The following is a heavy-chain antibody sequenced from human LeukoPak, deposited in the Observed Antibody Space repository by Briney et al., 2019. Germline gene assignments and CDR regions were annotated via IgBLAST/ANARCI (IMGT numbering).Heavy chain of an antibody. V-gene: IGHV3-30-3*01. D-gene: IGHD3-3*01. J-gene: IGHJ4*02. Sequence: GGSLRLSCAASGFTFSSYAMHWVRQAPGKGLEWVAVISYDGSNKYYADSVKGRFTISRDNSKNTPYLQMNSLRAEDTAVYYCARDWSRTIGSQNDYWGQGTLVTVSS. CDR1: GFTFSSYA. CDR2: ISYDGSNK. CDR3: ARDWSRTIGSQNDY.